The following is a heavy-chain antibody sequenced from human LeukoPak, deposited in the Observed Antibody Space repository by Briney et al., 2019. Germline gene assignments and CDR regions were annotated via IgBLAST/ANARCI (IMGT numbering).Heavy chain of an antibody. CDR2: INPNSGGT. CDR1: GYTFTGYY. CDR3: ARREDYYDSSGYSFDY. Sequence: ASVKVSCTASGYTFTGYYMHWVRQAPGQGLEWMGWINPNSGGTNYAQKFQGWVTMTRDTSISTAYMELSRLRSDDTAVYYCARREDYYDSSGYSFDYWGQGSLVTVSS. J-gene: IGHJ4*02. V-gene: IGHV1-2*04. D-gene: IGHD3-22*01.